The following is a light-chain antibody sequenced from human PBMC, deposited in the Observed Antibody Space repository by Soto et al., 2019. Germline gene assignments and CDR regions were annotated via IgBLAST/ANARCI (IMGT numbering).Light chain of an antibody. CDR2: DAY. Sequence: DIQMTQSPSSLFAFVGDRVTITCHATQDINIYLNWYQQKPGKAHNLLIYDAYNLEIGVQQRFSGSGSGTHFTFTISSLQTEDIGTYYCQLYDILQITGGRRTRLEI. V-gene: IGKV1-33*01. J-gene: IGKJ5*01. CDR3: QLYDILQIT. CDR1: QDINIY.